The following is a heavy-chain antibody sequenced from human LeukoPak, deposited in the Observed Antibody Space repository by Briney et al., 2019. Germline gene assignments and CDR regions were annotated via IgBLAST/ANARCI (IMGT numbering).Heavy chain of an antibody. J-gene: IGHJ3*02. D-gene: IGHD4-17*01. CDR1: EFTFNNYA. CDR2: ISGSGVST. CDR3: ARDRTTTRPDAFDI. V-gene: IGHV3-23*01. Sequence: GGSLRLSCAASEFTFNNYAMSWVRQAPGKGLEWVSTISGSGVSTYYADSVKGRFTISRDNAKNSLFLQMNSLRAEDTAVYYCARDRTTTRPDAFDIWGQGTMVTVSS.